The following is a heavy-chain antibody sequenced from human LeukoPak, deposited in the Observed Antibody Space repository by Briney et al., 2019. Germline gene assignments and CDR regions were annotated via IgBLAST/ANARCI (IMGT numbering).Heavy chain of an antibody. V-gene: IGHV3-15*01. CDR2: IKSRADGGTI. CDR1: GFTFSNAW. D-gene: IGHD5-18*01. CDR3: TTLRLTASDY. Sequence: GGSLRLSCEAAGFTFSNAWMSWVRQAPGKGLEWVGRIKSRADGGTIDYAVPVKGGFIISRDDSRNTLYLQMNSLKIEDTAMYYCTTLRLTASDYWGQGTRVSVSS. J-gene: IGHJ4*02.